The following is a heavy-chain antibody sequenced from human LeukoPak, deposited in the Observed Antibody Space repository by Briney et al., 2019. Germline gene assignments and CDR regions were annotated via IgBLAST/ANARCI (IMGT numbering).Heavy chain of an antibody. CDR1: GFTFSSYS. CDR2: ISSSSSYI. V-gene: IGHV3-21*01. D-gene: IGHD4-17*01. J-gene: IGHJ2*01. Sequence: GGSLRLSCAASGFTFSSYSMNWVRQAPGKGLEWVSSISSSSSYIYYADSVKGRFTISRDNAKNSLYLQMNSLRAEDTAVYYCARAPYGDYHYWYFDLWGRGTLVTVSS. CDR3: ARAPYGDYHYWYFDL.